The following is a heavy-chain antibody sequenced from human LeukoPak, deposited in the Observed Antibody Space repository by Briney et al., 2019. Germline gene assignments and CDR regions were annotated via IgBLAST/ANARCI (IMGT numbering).Heavy chain of an antibody. CDR3: AELGITMIGGV. V-gene: IGHV3-23*01. CDR2: ISGSGGSV. D-gene: IGHD3-10*02. J-gene: IGHJ6*04. Sequence: GGSLRLSCAASGFTFSNFAMSWVRQAPGKGLEWVSAISGSGGSVYYADSVKGRFTISRDNSKNTLYLQMNSLRAEGTAVYYCAELGITMIGGVWGKGTTVTISS. CDR1: GFTFSNFA.